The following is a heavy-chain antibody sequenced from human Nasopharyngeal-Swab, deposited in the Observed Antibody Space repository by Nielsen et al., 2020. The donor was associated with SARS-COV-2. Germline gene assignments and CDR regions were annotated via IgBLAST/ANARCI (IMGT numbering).Heavy chain of an antibody. CDR1: GFIFRTSA. D-gene: IGHD6-19*01. J-gene: IGHJ4*02. V-gene: IGHV3-30-3*01. CDR3: ARDSENDGWFPYS. Sequence: GESLKISCAASGFIFRTSAMHWLWQAPGKGLEWVAMTSYDGSITYYTDSVKGRFTIASDNFKKTLSLQMNSLRIEDTAVYYCARDSENDGWFPYSWGQGTLVTVSS. CDR2: TSYDGSIT.